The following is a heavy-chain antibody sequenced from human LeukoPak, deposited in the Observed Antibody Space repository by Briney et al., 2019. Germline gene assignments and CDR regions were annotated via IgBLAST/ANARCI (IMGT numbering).Heavy chain of an antibody. CDR1: GGSISSYY. J-gene: IGHJ4*02. Sequence: SETLSLTCTVSGGSISSYYWSWIRQPPGKGLEWIGYIYSSGSTTYNPSLNSRVTISVDTSNNQFSPKLSSVTAADTAVYYCARGGWSLDYWGQGTLVTVSS. CDR2: IYSSGST. CDR3: ARGGWSLDY. D-gene: IGHD2-15*01. V-gene: IGHV4-59*01.